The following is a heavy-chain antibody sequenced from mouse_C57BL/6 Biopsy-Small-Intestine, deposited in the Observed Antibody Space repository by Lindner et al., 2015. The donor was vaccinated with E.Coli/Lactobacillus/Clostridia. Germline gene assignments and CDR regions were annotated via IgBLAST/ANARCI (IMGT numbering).Heavy chain of an antibody. CDR1: GYTFSNYL. CDR3: ARAGYGSSYWYLDV. V-gene: IGHV1-54*01. CDR2: INPGSGST. Sequence: VQLQESGAELVRPGTSVKVSCKASGYTFSNYLIEWVKKRPGQGLEWIGVINPGSGSTNYNEKFKGKATLTADKSSSTAYMQLSSLTSEDSAVYFCARAGYGSSYWYLDVWGTGTTVTVSA. J-gene: IGHJ1*03. D-gene: IGHD1-1*01.